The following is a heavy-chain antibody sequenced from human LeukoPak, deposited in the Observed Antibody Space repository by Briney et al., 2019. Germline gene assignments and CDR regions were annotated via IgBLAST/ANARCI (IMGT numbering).Heavy chain of an antibody. V-gene: IGHV1-69*13. D-gene: IGHD3-22*01. CDR1: GGTFSGYT. J-gene: IGHJ4*02. CDR2: IISMSGTT. Sequence: SVKVSCKASGGTFSGYTLSWVRQAPGQGREWMGGIISMSGTTNYAQRFQGRVTMTADESTSTASVELSSLRSEDTAVYFCARAEYCYDSSGFTSFYLDSWGQGTLITVSS. CDR3: ARAEYCYDSSGFTSFYLDS.